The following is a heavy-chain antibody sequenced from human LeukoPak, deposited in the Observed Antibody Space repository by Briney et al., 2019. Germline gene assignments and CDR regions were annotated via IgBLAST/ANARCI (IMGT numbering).Heavy chain of an antibody. D-gene: IGHD5-12*01. V-gene: IGHV1-2*02. CDR2: INPNSGGT. CDR3: ARTTSGYDLVDI. CDR1: GYTFTGYY. J-gene: IGHJ3*02. Sequence: ASVKVSCKASGYTFTGYYMHWVRQAAGQGLEWMGWINPNSGGTNYAQKFQGRVTMTRDTSISTAYMELSRLRSDDTAVYYCARTTSGYDLVDIWGQGTMVTVPS.